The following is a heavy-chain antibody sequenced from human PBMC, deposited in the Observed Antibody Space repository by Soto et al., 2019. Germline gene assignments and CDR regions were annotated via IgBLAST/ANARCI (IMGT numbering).Heavy chain of an antibody. V-gene: IGHV3-23*01. CDR1: GFTFISHA. J-gene: IGHJ4*02. D-gene: IGHD2-8*01. CDR2: ISGSGVST. Sequence: WGSLRLSCAASGFTFISHAMSFFRHSPGKGLEWVSTISGSGVSTYYADSVKGRFTISRDNSKNTLNLQMNSLRAEDTAVYYCAKDNGAEGDYFDYWGQGSLVTVSS. CDR3: AKDNGAEGDYFDY.